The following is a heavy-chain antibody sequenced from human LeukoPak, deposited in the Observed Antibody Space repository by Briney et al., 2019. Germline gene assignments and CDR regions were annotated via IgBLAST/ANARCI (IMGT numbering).Heavy chain of an antibody. Sequence: GESLKISCKGSGYSFTSNWIGWVRQMSGKGLEWMGIIYPGDSDSRYSPSFQGQVTISADKSISTAYLQWSSLKASDTAMYYCARSCRDGYRDFDYWGQGTLVTVSS. CDR2: IYPGDSDS. V-gene: IGHV5-51*01. CDR1: GYSFTSNW. J-gene: IGHJ4*02. D-gene: IGHD5-24*01. CDR3: ARSCRDGYRDFDY.